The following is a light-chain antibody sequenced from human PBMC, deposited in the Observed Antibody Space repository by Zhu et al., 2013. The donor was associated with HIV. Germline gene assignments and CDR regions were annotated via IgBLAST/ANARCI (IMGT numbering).Light chain of an antibody. CDR1: QDIRSA. CDR3: QQYYSTSWLT. Sequence: IQVTQSPASLPASVGQSVTITCRTSQDIRSAVAWYQQKPGRAPTLLIYDASTLERGAPSRISGAGSGTEFTLTISSLQAEDVAVYYCQQYYSTSWLTFGGGTKVEIK. V-gene: IGKV1-13*02. J-gene: IGKJ4*01. CDR2: DAS.